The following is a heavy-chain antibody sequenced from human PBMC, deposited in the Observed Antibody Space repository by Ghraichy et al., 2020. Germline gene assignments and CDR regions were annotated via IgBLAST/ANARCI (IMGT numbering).Heavy chain of an antibody. V-gene: IGHV1-46*01. CDR3: ARTAPIAAAGNNWFDP. CDR2: INPSGGST. J-gene: IGHJ5*02. D-gene: IGHD6-13*01. CDR1: GYTFTSYY. Sequence: ASVKVSCKASGYTFTSYYMHWVRQAPGQGLEWMGIINPSGGSTSYAQKFQGRVTMTRDTSTSTVYMELSSLRSEETAVYYCARTAPIAAAGNNWFDPWGQGTLVTVSS.